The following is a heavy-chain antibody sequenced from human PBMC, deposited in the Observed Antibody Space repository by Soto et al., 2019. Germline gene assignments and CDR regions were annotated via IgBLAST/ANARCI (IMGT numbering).Heavy chain of an antibody. Sequence: GGSLRLSCAASGFSFNDHSMNWVRQAPGKGLGWVSYISTDSDTIEYAESVKGRFTTSRDNGKKSLYLQMNSLRDEDTAVYYCAREGGSLNWFDPWGQGTLVTVSS. CDR3: AREGGSLNWFDP. CDR1: GFSFNDHS. J-gene: IGHJ5*02. V-gene: IGHV3-48*02. CDR2: ISTDSDTI. D-gene: IGHD1-26*01.